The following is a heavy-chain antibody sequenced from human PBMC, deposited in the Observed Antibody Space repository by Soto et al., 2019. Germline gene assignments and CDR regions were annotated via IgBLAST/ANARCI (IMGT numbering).Heavy chain of an antibody. V-gene: IGHV3-48*03. J-gene: IGHJ4*02. Sequence: PGGSLRLSCAASGLTFITYEMNWVRQAPGKGLEWVSYIRGGGSPILYADSVKGRFTISRDNAKNSLYLQMNSLRAEDTAIYYCASKIFGTTYFDYWGQGALVTVSS. CDR1: GLTFITYE. CDR2: IRGGGSPI. CDR3: ASKIFGTTYFDY. D-gene: IGHD1-7*01.